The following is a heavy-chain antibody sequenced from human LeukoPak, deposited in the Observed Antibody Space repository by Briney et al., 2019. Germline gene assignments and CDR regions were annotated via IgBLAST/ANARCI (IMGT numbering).Heavy chain of an antibody. J-gene: IGHJ6*03. CDR1: GYSIGSGYD. CDR3: ARTIEAHSWRTRYYDYCLDV. CDR2: INYSGRT. Sequence: SETLSLTCSVSGYSIGSGYDWAWIRQAPGKGLEWVVGINYSGRTYHNPYLKSRVTISVDTTKNQFSLKLSSVTAADTAVYYCARTIEAHSWRTRYYDYCLDVWGKGTTVTVSS. D-gene: IGHD6-6*01. V-gene: IGHV4-38-2*02.